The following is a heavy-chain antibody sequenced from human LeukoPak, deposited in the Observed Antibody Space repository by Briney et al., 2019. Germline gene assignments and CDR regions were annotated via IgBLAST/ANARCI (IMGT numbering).Heavy chain of an antibody. CDR3: ATATHCGGDCPFDY. J-gene: IGHJ4*02. D-gene: IGHD2-21*02. CDR2: INPNSGGT. Sequence: GASVKVSCKASGYTFTGYYMRWVRRAPGQGLEWMGWINPNSGGTNYAQKFQGRVTMTRDTSISTAYMELSRLRSDDTAVYYCATATHCGGDCPFDYWGLGTPVTVSS. CDR1: GYTFTGYY. V-gene: IGHV1-2*02.